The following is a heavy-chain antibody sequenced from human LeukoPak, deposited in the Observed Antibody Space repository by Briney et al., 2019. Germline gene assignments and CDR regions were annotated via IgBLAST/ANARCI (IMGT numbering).Heavy chain of an antibody. CDR1: GFTFSNYQ. CDR3: AREIVGSHHAFEY. Sequence: SGGSLRLSCAASGFTFSNYQMNWVRQAPGKGLEWVSFITTSASAIQYADSVKGRFTISRDNAKNLLYLQMNSLRAEDTAVYYCAREIVGSHHAFEYWGQGTLVTVSS. J-gene: IGHJ4*02. D-gene: IGHD1-26*01. V-gene: IGHV3-48*01. CDR2: ITTSASAI.